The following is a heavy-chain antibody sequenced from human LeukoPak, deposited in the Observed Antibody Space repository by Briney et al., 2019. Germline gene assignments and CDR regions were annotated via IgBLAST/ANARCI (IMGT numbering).Heavy chain of an antibody. J-gene: IGHJ4*02. Sequence: PGGSLRLSCVGSGFNFRTFGMHWVRQAPGKGLEWVADIWYDGIKTFYADSVKGRFTISRDNSKNTLYLQMNSLRDEDTAVYYCAGAFGSYIDYWGQGTLVTVSS. CDR3: AGAFGSYIDY. CDR2: IWYDGIKT. D-gene: IGHD1-26*01. V-gene: IGHV3-33*01. CDR1: GFNFRTFG.